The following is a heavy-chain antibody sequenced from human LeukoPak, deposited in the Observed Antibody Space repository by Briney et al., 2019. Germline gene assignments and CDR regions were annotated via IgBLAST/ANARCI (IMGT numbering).Heavy chain of an antibody. J-gene: IGHJ4*02. CDR1: GYTFTSYY. D-gene: IGHD3-16*01. Sequence: ASVKVSCKASGYTFTSYYMHWVRQAPGQGLEWMGWINPNSGGTNYAQKFQGRVTMTRDTSISTAYMELSRLRSDDTAVYYCARGTIMITFGGVPDYWGQGSLVTVSS. CDR3: ARGTIMITFGGVPDY. CDR2: INPNSGGT. V-gene: IGHV1-2*02.